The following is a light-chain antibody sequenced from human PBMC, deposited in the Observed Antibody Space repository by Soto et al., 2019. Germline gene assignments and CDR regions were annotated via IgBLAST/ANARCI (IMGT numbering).Light chain of an antibody. CDR1: QSISSY. CDR2: AAS. J-gene: IGKJ3*01. Sequence: DIQMTQSPSSLSASVGDRVTITCRASQSISSYLNWYQQKPGKAPKLLIYAASSLQSGVPSRFSGIGSGTDFTLTISSLQPEDFATYYCQQSYSTPPVTFGPGTKVDIK. CDR3: QQSYSTPPVT. V-gene: IGKV1-39*01.